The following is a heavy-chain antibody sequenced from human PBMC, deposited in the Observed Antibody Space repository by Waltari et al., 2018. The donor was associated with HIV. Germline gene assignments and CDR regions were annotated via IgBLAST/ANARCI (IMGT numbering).Heavy chain of an antibody. V-gene: IGHV4-31*03. Sequence: QVQLQESGPGLVKPSQTLSLTCTVSGGSISSGGYYWSWIRQHPGKGLEWIGYIYYSGSTYYNPSLKSRVTISVDTSKNQFSLKLSSVTAADTAVYYCARGGLLWFGEHDAFDIWGQGTMVTVSS. CDR3: ARGGLLWFGEHDAFDI. D-gene: IGHD3-10*01. CDR2: IYYSGST. CDR1: GGSISSGGYY. J-gene: IGHJ3*02.